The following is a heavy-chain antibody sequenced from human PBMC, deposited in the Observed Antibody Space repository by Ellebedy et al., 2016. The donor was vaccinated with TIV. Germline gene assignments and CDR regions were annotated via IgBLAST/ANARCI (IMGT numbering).Heavy chain of an antibody. CDR2: AYRGSN. J-gene: IGHJ3*02. D-gene: IGHD2-15*01. V-gene: IGHV6-1*01. CDR1: GDSVSSNSVA. CDR3: ARGRWSAFDM. Sequence: LRLSXALSGDSVSSNSVAWNWIRQSPSRGLEWLGRAYRGSNDYAVSVKGRIIINSDISKNQFSLHLNSVTPEDTALYYCARGRWSAFDMWGQGTMVTVSS.